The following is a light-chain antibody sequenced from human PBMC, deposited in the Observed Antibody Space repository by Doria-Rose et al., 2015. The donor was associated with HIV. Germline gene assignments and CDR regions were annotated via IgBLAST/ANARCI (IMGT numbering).Light chain of an antibody. J-gene: IGKJ1*01. Sequence: TQSPGTLSLSPGERATLSCRVSQSFSSTYLAWYQQKPGQAPSPLIYDGSTRATGIPDRFSASGSGTDFTLTINRLEPEDFALYYCHQYGTSWTFGQGTKVEI. CDR2: DGS. CDR1: QSFSSTY. CDR3: HQYGTSWT. V-gene: IGKV3-20*01.